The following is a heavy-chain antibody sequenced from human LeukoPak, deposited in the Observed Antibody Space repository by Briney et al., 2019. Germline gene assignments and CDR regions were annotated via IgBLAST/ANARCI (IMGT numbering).Heavy chain of an antibody. CDR3: ARVGCSGGSCFDH. J-gene: IGHJ4*02. CDR2: IIPIFGTA. D-gene: IGHD2-15*01. V-gene: IGHV1-69*01. CDR1: GGTFSSYA. Sequence: SVKVSCKASGGTFSSYAISWVRQAPGQGLEWMGGIIPIFGTANYAQKFQGRVTITADESTSTAYMELSSLRSEDTAVYYCARVGCSGGSCFDHWGQGTLVTVSS.